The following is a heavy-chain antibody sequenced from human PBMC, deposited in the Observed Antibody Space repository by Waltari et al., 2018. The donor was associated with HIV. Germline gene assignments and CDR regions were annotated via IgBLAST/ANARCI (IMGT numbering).Heavy chain of an antibody. CDR1: GFTFSDYY. CDR2: ISSSGGTT. D-gene: IGHD3-22*01. CDR3: ARVAYDISGYYLDY. J-gene: IGHJ4*02. Sequence: QVQLVKSGGGLVKPGGSLRLSCGASGFTFSDYYMSWIRQAPGKGRECVSYISSSGGTTYYADSVQGRFTISRNNADNSLFLQMDRLRAEDSALYYCARVAYDISGYYLDYWGQGSLVAVSS. V-gene: IGHV3-11*01.